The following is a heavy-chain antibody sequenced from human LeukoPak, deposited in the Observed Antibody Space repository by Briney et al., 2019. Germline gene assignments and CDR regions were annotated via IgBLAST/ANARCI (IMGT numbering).Heavy chain of an antibody. Sequence: PSETLSLTCAVYGGSFSGYYWSWIRQPPGKGLEWIGEINHSGSTNYNPSLKSRVTISVDTSKNQFYLKLSSVTAADTAVYYCERKSRSGRPMVWGQGTLVTVSS. CDR3: ERKSRSGRPMV. D-gene: IGHD3-10*01. J-gene: IGHJ4*02. V-gene: IGHV4-34*01. CDR1: GGSFSGYY. CDR2: INHSGST.